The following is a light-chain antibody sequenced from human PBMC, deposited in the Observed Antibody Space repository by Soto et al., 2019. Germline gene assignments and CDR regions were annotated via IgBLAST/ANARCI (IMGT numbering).Light chain of an antibody. J-gene: IGLJ3*02. V-gene: IGLV1-40*01. CDR2: NDH. CDR1: SSNIGAGYD. CDR3: ATWDDSMNNWV. Sequence: QSVLTQPPSVSGAPGQRVTISCTGSSSNIGAGYDVHWYQQLPGTAPKLLIYNDHQRPSGVPDRFSGSRSGTSASLAISGLQSEDEGDYYCATWDDSMNNWVFGGGTKLTVL.